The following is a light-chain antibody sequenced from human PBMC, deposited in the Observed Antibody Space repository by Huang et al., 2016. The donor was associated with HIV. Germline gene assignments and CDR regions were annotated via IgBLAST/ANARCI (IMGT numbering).Light chain of an antibody. J-gene: IGKJ1*01. V-gene: IGKV1-6*01. CDR2: TAS. CDR1: QDIGND. Sequence: AIQMTQSPASLSASVGDRVTITCRASQDIGNDLGWYQQRLGKAPKLLVSTASHLQSGVPSRVTGSGSGTHFTLTISGLQPEDFATYYCLQDYTYPWTFGQGTKVEI. CDR3: LQDYTYPWT.